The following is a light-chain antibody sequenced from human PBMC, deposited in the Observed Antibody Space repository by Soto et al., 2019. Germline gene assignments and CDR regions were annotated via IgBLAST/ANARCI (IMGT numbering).Light chain of an antibody. Sequence: DIVMTQSPLSLPVTPGEPASSSCRSSQSLLGTNGHNYLDWYLQKPGQSPQLLIYLGSNRASGVPDRFSGSGSGTEFTLTISSLQPDDFATYYCQHYNSYSEAFGQGTKVDIK. CDR2: LGS. J-gene: IGKJ1*01. CDR1: QSLLGTNGHNY. V-gene: IGKV2-28*01. CDR3: QHYNSYSEA.